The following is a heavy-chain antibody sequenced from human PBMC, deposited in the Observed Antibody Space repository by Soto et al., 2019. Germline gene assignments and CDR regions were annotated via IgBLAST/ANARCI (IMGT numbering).Heavy chain of an antibody. J-gene: IGHJ4*02. CDR2: IYWDDDK. CDR3: AHRVLRTVFGLVTTTAIYFDF. V-gene: IGHV2-5*02. Sequence: QITLNESGPTQVKPRQTLTLTCTFSGFSLTTSGVGVGWIRQSPGKYPEWLALIYWDDDKRYSPSLKSRLTITKDTSKNQVVLTMADSNPADTAICYCAHRVLRTVFGLVTTTAIYFDFWGQGTPVAVSS. CDR1: GFSLTTSGVG. D-gene: IGHD3-3*01.